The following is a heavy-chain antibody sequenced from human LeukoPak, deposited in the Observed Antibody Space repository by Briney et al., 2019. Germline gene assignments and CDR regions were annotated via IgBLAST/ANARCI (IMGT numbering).Heavy chain of an antibody. V-gene: IGHV3-43*02. J-gene: IGHJ4*02. CDR1: EFTFGDHV. Sequence: ASLRLSCAASEFTFGDHVMYWVRQAPGGGLQWVSLVNGDGTGAKYADSVRGRVTVSRDNSKNSLYLEMNSLRTDDTALYYCAKGQRSGTYYNAFDHWGQGTLVTVSS. D-gene: IGHD3-10*01. CDR2: VNGDGTGA. CDR3: AKGQRSGTYYNAFDH.